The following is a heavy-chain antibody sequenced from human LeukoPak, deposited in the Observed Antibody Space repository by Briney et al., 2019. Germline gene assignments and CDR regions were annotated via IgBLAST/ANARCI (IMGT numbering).Heavy chain of an antibody. CDR2: IYHSGST. CDR3: ARDLVNDFWSGYPGDAFDI. D-gene: IGHD3-3*01. V-gene: IGHV4-38-2*02. Sequence: SETLSLTCTVSGYSISSGYYWGWIRQPPGKGLEWIGSIYHSGSTYYNPSLKSRVTISVDTSKNQFTLKLSSVTAADTAVYYCARDLVNDFWSGYPGDAFDIWGQGTMVTVSS. CDR1: GYSISSGYY. J-gene: IGHJ3*02.